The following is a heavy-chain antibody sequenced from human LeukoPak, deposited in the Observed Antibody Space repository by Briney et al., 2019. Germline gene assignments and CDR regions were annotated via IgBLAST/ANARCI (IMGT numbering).Heavy chain of an antibody. J-gene: IGHJ3*02. Sequence: MTSETLSLTCTVSGGSISSNYWSWIRQPPGKGLEWIGYIYDSGTTNYNPSLKSRATISEDTSKNQFSLKLSSVTAADTAVYYCARVGLPYAFDIWGQGTMVTVSS. V-gene: IGHV4-59*01. CDR3: ARVGLPYAFDI. CDR1: GGSISSNY. D-gene: IGHD3-16*01. CDR2: IYDSGTT.